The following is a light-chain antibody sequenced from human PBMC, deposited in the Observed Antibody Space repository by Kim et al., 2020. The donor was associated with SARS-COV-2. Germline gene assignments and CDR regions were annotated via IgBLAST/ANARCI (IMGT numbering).Light chain of an antibody. CDR1: SLRSYY. CDR2: GKN. V-gene: IGLV3-19*01. J-gene: IGLJ2*01. CDR3: NSRDTNDIVL. Sequence: SSELTQDPAVSVALGQTVRITCQGDSLRSYYATWYQQKPGQAPILLIYGKNNRPSGIPDRFSGSSSGSTASLTITGTQAGDEADYYCNSRDTNDIVLFGGGTQLTVL.